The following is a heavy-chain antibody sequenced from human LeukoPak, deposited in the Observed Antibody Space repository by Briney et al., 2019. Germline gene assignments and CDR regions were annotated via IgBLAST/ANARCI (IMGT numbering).Heavy chain of an antibody. D-gene: IGHD3-22*01. CDR2: ISYDGYNK. CDR1: GFTFSGYA. V-gene: IGHV3-30*01. Sequence: GTSLRLSCAASGFTFSGYAVHWVRQAPGKGLQWVAAISYDGYNKYYADSLKGRFTISRENSKNTLWLQMNSLRAEDTAVYYCARGGMYDSYYFFYMDVWSKGTTVTVSS. J-gene: IGHJ6*03. CDR3: ARGGMYDSYYFFYMDV.